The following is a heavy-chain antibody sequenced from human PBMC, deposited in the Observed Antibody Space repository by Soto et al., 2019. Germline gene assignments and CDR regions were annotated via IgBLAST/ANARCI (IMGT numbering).Heavy chain of an antibody. V-gene: IGHV1-2*04. CDR1: GYPFNDYY. CDR2: INAKSGGT. CDR3: ARDSEREEEMAMSPDY. D-gene: IGHD3-10*01. Sequence: QVQLVQSGAEVKKPGASVKVSCKASGYPFNDYYIHWVRQAPGQGLEWVGWINAKSGGTNYAQKFQGWVTMTRDTSISTAYMELRRLRPNYTAVYYCARDSEREEEMAMSPDYWGQGTLVTVSS. J-gene: IGHJ4*02.